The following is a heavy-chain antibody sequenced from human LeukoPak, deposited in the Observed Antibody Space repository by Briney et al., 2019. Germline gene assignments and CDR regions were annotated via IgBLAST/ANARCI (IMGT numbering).Heavy chain of an antibody. J-gene: IGHJ4*02. Sequence: SETLSLTCTVSGGSISSSSYYWGWIRQPPGKGLEWIGSMYYSGSTYYNPSLKSRVTISVDTSKNQFPLKLSSVTAADTAVYYCARRSPGGYETFDYWGQGTLVTVSS. D-gene: IGHD5-12*01. CDR1: GGSISSSSYY. V-gene: IGHV4-39*01. CDR3: ARRSPGGYETFDY. CDR2: MYYSGST.